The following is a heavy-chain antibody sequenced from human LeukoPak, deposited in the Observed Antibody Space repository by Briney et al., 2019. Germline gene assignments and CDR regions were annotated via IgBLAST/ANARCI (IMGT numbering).Heavy chain of an antibody. Sequence: GGSLRLSCAASGFTLSTYWMHWVHQGPGKGLVWVARINSDGSSTSYAGSVEGRFTISRDNAKNTLYLQMNNLRAEDTAVYYCARRYNDSSGYKGALDIWGQGTMATVSS. CDR3: ARRYNDSSGYKGALDI. J-gene: IGHJ3*02. D-gene: IGHD3-22*01. CDR2: INSDGSST. V-gene: IGHV3-74*01. CDR1: GFTLSTYW.